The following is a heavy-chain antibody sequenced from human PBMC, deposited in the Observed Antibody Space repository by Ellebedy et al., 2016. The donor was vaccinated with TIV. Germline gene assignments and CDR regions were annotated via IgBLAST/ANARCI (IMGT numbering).Heavy chain of an antibody. V-gene: IGHV3-66*01. Sequence: GESLKISCVASGFTVASCFMNWVRQAPGKGLEWVSVIYHDGGTNYTDSVQGRFTISRDSSKNTLYLQMNSPRVEDTAVYYCARDPRGGGDYGDNWFDPWGQGTLVTVSS. CDR3: ARDPRGGGDYGDNWFDP. D-gene: IGHD4-17*01. CDR1: GFTVASCF. J-gene: IGHJ5*02. CDR2: IYHDGGT.